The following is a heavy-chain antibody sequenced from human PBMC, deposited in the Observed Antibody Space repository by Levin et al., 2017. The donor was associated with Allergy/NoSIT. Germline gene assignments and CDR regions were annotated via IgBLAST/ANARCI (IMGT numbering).Heavy chain of an antibody. Sequence: PSETLSLTCTVSGGSISSYYWSWIRQPPGKGLEWIGYIYYSGSTNYNPSLKSRVTISVDTSKNQFSLKLSSVTAADTAVYYCARHVGDILTVDYWGQGTLVTVSS. CDR2: IYYSGST. V-gene: IGHV4-59*08. CDR1: GGSISSYY. D-gene: IGHD3-9*01. J-gene: IGHJ4*02. CDR3: ARHVGDILTVDY.